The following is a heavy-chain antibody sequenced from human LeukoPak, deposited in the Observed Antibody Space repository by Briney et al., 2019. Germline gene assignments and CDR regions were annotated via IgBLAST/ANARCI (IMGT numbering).Heavy chain of an antibody. J-gene: IGHJ4*02. Sequence: PGGSLRLSCAASGFTFSSYGMHWVRQAPGKGLEWVAFIRYDGSNKYYADSVKGRFTISRDNSKNTLYLQMNSLRAEDTAVYYCAKDRGVTTFYFDYWGQGTQVTVSS. CDR3: AKDRGVTTFYFDY. V-gene: IGHV3-30*02. D-gene: IGHD4-17*01. CDR2: IRYDGSNK. CDR1: GFTFSSYG.